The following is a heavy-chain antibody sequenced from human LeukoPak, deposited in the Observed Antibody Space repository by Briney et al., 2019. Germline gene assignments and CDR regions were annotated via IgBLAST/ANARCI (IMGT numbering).Heavy chain of an antibody. Sequence: GGSLRLSCAASGFTLSSYGMHWVRQAPGKGLEWVAVIWYDGSNKYYADSVKGRFTFSRDNSKNTLYLQMNSLRAEDTAVYYCARDQGYYGMDVWGQGTTVTVSS. CDR1: GFTLSSYG. V-gene: IGHV3-33*01. J-gene: IGHJ6*02. CDR3: ARDQGYYGMDV. CDR2: IWYDGSNK.